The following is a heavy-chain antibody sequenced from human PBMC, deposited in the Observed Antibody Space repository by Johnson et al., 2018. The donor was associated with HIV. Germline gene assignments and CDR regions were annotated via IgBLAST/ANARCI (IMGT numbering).Heavy chain of an antibody. J-gene: IGHJ3*02. CDR2: ISWNSGSI. CDR1: GFTFDDYA. Sequence: VQLVESGGGLVQPGRSLRLSCAASGFTFDDYAMHWVRQAPGKGLEWVSGISWNSGSIGYADSVKGRFTISRDNSKNTLYLQMNSLRTEDTAVYYCARGVYSSCWYGAFDIWGQGTMVTVSS. CDR3: ARGVYSSCWYGAFDI. V-gene: IGHV3-9*01. D-gene: IGHD6-13*01.